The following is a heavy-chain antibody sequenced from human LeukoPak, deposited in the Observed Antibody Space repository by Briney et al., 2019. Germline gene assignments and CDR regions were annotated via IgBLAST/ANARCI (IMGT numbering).Heavy chain of an antibody. CDR1: GFTFSSYG. D-gene: IGHD3-22*01. J-gene: IGHJ4*02. V-gene: IGHV3-33*06. Sequence: GGSLRLSCAASGFTFSSYGMHWVRQAPGKGLEWVAVIWYDGSNKYYADSVKGRFTISRDNSKNTLYLQMNSLRAEDTAVYYCAKDTYYHDSSGYYLVWGQGTLVTVSS. CDR2: IWYDGSNK. CDR3: AKDTYYHDSSGYYLV.